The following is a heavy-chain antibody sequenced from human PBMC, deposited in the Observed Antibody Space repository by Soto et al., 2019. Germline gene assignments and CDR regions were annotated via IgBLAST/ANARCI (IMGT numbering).Heavy chain of an antibody. Sequence: QVQLVESGGGVVQPGRSLRLSCAASGFTFSSYGMHWVRQAPGKGLEWVAVIWYDGSNKYYADSVKGRFTISRDNSKNTLYLQMNSLRAEDTAVYYCARDAGEWHATGYFDYWGQGTLVTVSS. D-gene: IGHD3-3*01. J-gene: IGHJ4*02. CDR2: IWYDGSNK. CDR3: ARDAGEWHATGYFDY. V-gene: IGHV3-33*01. CDR1: GFTFSSYG.